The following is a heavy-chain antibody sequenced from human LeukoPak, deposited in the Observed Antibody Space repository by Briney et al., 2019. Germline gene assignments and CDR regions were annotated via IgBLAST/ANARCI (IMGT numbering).Heavy chain of an antibody. J-gene: IGHJ4*02. Sequence: GGSLGLSCAASGFTFSSYSMNWVRQAPGKGLEWVSSISSSSSYIYYADSVKGRFTISRDNAKNSLYLQMNSLRAEDTAVYYCARDTEWLAPFDYWGQGTLVTVSS. CDR3: ARDTEWLAPFDY. D-gene: IGHD6-19*01. CDR2: ISSSSSYI. CDR1: GFTFSSYS. V-gene: IGHV3-21*01.